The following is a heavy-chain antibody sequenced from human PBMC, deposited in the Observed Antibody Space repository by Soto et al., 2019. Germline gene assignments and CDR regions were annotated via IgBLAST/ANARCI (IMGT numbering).Heavy chain of an antibody. CDR3: ARGGSSGYDPLDY. CDR2: IYYGGNTT. Sequence: QVQLRESGPGVVNPSETLSLTCAVSGGSVSTNSFYWSWIRQPPGKGLEWIGYIYYGGNTTNYNPSLKSRVTISLDTSKNQFSLKLTSVTSADTAVYYCARGGSSGYDPLDYWGQGTLVTVSS. V-gene: IGHV4-61*01. CDR1: GGSVSTNSFY. D-gene: IGHD5-12*01. J-gene: IGHJ4*02.